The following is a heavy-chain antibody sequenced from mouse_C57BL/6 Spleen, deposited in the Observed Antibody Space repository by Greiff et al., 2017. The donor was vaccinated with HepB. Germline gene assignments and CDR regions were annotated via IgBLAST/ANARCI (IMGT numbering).Heavy chain of an antibody. V-gene: IGHV1-7*01. CDR1: GYTFTSYW. D-gene: IGHD1-1*01. CDR2: INPSSGYT. J-gene: IGHJ4*01. CDR3: ARGDYGSSYEAMDY. Sequence: VQGVESGAELAKPGASVKLSCKASGYTFTSYWMHWVKQRPGQGLEWIGYINPSSGYTKYNQKFKDKATLTADKSSSPAYMQLSSLTYEDSAVDYCARGDYGSSYEAMDYWGQGTSVTVSS.